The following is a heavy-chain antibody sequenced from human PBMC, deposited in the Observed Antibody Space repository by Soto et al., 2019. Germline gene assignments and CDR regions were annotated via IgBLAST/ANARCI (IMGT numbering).Heavy chain of an antibody. CDR3: ASMVDTEKYCSGGSCYDYYYYYGMDV. V-gene: IGHV1-69*13. CDR2: IIPIFGTA. D-gene: IGHD2-15*01. J-gene: IGHJ6*02. Sequence: GASVKVSCKASGGTFSSFAISWVRQAPGQGLEWMGGIIPIFGTANYAQKFQGRVTITADESTSTAYMELSSLRSEDTAVYYCASMVDTEKYCSGGSCYDYYYYYGMDVWGQGTTVTVSS. CDR1: GGTFSSFA.